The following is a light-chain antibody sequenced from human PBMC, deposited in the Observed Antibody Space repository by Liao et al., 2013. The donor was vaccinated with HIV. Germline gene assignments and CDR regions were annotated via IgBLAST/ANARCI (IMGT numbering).Light chain of an antibody. V-gene: IGLV3-1*01. Sequence: SYELTQPPSVSVSPGQTASITCSGDKLGDKYACWYQQKPGQSPVLVIYQDIKRPSGIPERFSASNSGNTATLTISGTQAMDEADYYCQAWDSSTAHVVFGGGTKLTVL. CDR3: QAWDSSTAHVV. CDR2: QDI. CDR1: KLGDKY. J-gene: IGLJ2*01.